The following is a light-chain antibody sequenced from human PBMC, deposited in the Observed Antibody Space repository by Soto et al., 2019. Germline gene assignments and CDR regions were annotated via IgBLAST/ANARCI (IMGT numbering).Light chain of an antibody. Sequence: DIQMTQSPTSLSASVGDRVTITCRASKDIRNFVAWYQQKPGKAPKLLIYAESTLQSGVPSRFSGSGSGTDFTLNINSLQPEDVATYSCQKYSSVPVFGPGTKVEIK. CDR3: QKYSSVPV. V-gene: IGKV1-27*01. CDR1: KDIRNF. J-gene: IGKJ3*01. CDR2: AES.